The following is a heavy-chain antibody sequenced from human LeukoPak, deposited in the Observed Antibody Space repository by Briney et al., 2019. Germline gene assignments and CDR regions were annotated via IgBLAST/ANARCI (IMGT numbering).Heavy chain of an antibody. CDR2: INPSGGST. Sequence: ASVKVSCKASGYTFTSYYMHWVRQAPGQGLEWMGIINPSGGSTSYAQKFQGRVTMTRDTSTSTVYMELSSLRSEDTAVYYCARGIARWGSGVYYFDYWGQGTLVTVSS. J-gene: IGHJ4*02. CDR1: GYTFTSYY. D-gene: IGHD3-16*01. CDR3: ARGIARWGSGVYYFDY. V-gene: IGHV1-46*01.